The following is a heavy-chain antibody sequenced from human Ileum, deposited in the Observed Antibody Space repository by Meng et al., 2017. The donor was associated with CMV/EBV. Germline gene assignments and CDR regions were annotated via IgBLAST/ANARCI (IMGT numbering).Heavy chain of an antibody. D-gene: IGHD3-3*01. CDR2: IRYNADNT. V-gene: IGHV3-23*01. CDR1: GFTFSCYS. J-gene: IGHJ5*01. CDR3: ASSGAHVWRGFLA. Sequence: GESLKISCAASGFTFSCYSMSWVRQAPGEGLEWISAIRYNADNTFYKDSVKGRFTISRDNSRNTLYLQMNSLRVDDTAVYFCASSGAHVWRGFLAWGQGTLVTVSS.